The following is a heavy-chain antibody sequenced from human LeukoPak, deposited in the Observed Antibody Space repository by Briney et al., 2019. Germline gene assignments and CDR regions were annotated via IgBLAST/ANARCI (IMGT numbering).Heavy chain of an antibody. CDR3: ARPRRTYSSGQLYFDY. V-gene: IGHV4-34*01. D-gene: IGHD6-19*01. CDR1: GGSFSGYY. Sequence: SETLSLTCAVYGGSFSGYYWSWIRQPPGKGLEWIGEINHSGSTNYNPSLKSRVTISVDTSKNQLSLKLSSVTAADTAVYYCARPRRTYSSGQLYFDYWGQGTLVTVSS. J-gene: IGHJ4*02. CDR2: INHSGST.